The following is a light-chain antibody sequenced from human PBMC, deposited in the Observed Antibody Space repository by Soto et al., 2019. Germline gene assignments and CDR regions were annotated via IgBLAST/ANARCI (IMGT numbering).Light chain of an antibody. CDR2: KAS. CDR1: QSISSW. V-gene: IGKV1-5*03. Sequence: DIQMTQSPSTLSASVGDRVTITCRASQSISSWLAWYQQKPGKAPKLLIYKASSLESGVPSRFSGSGSGTEFTLTISSLQPDDFATYYCQQDTSLWTFGQGTRVEI. CDR3: QQDTSLWT. J-gene: IGKJ1*01.